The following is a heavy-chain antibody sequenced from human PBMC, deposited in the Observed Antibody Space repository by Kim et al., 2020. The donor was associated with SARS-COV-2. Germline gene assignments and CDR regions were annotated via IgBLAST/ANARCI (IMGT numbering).Heavy chain of an antibody. V-gene: IGHV3-48*03. Sequence: YADSVKGRFTISRDNAKNSLYLQMNSLRAEDTAVYYCARGIGDTAMVTGYWGQGTLVTVSS. J-gene: IGHJ4*02. D-gene: IGHD5-18*01. CDR3: ARGIGDTAMVTGY.